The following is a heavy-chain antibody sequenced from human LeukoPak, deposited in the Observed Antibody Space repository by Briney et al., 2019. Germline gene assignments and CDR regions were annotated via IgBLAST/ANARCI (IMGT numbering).Heavy chain of an antibody. CDR1: GGSFSGYY. V-gene: IGHV4-34*01. Sequence: SETLSLTCAVCGGSFSGYYWSWIRQPPGKGLEWIGEINHSGSTNYNPSLKSRVTISVDTSKNQFSLKLSSVTAADTAVYYCASERGSESFDPWGQGTLVTVSS. CDR3: ASERGSESFDP. J-gene: IGHJ5*02. CDR2: INHSGST. D-gene: IGHD3-16*01.